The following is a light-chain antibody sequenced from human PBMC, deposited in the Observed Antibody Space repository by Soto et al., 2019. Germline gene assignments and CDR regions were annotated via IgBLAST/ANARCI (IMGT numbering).Light chain of an antibody. Sequence: QSVLTQPASVSGSPGQSITISCTGTSSDVGTYSYVSWYQHHPGKAPKLMIYEVSNRPSGVSNRFSGSKSGNTASLTISGLQGEDEADYYCTSYTSSNTLVFGSGTKLTVL. CDR1: SSDVGTYSY. CDR3: TSYTSSNTLV. CDR2: EVS. J-gene: IGLJ1*01. V-gene: IGLV2-14*01.